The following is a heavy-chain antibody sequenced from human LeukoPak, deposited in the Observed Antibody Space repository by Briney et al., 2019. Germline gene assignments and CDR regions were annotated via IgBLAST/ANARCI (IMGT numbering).Heavy chain of an antibody. Sequence: SETLSLTCTVPGGSISSYYWTWIRQPPGKGLEWIGYIYYSGSTSYNPSLKSRVTISLDTSKNQFSLKLSFVTAADTAVYYCARGVAAPGTGGLSWFDPWGQGTLVTVSS. V-gene: IGHV4-59*01. D-gene: IGHD6-13*01. CDR1: GGSISSYY. CDR3: ARGVAAPGTGGLSWFDP. CDR2: IYYSGST. J-gene: IGHJ5*02.